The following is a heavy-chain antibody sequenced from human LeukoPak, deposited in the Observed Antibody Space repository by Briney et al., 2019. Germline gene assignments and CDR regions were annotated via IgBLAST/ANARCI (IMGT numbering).Heavy chain of an antibody. CDR1: GLTFSTYG. CDR2: MSHDGSIE. Sequence: GGSLRLSCVASGLTFSTYGMHWVRQAPGKGLEWVAVMSHDGSIEKYAGSVKGRFTISRDNSKKTLFLQMNSLRSDDAAVYYCARAKIIQSITHMDVWGQGTTVTVSS. CDR3: ARAKIIQSITHMDV. J-gene: IGHJ6*02. V-gene: IGHV3-30*03. D-gene: IGHD5-18*01.